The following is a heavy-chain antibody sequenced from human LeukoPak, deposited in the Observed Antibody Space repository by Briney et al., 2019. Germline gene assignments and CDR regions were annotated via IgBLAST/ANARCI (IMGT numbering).Heavy chain of an antibody. CDR3: AEKSVRGGATVSPSDY. D-gene: IGHD1-26*01. Sequence: GGSLRLSCAASGFTFSNYGMRWVRQAPGKGLEWVSVISWDDGSTKYYADSVKGRFTISRDNSKNTLYLQMNSLRAEDSAVYYCAEKSVRGGATVSPSDYWGQGTLVTVSS. V-gene: IGHV3-30*18. CDR1: GFTFSNYG. CDR2: ISWDDGSTK. J-gene: IGHJ4*02.